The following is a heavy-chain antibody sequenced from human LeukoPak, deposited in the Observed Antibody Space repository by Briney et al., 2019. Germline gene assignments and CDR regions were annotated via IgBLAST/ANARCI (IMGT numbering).Heavy chain of an antibody. D-gene: IGHD6-13*01. Sequence: SETLSLTCTVSGGSISSYYWSWIRQPPGQGLAWIGYIYYSGSTNYNPSLKSRVTISVDTSKNQFSLKLSSVTAADTAVYYCTTFRYSSSWYFFDYWGQGTLVTVSS. CDR1: GGSISSYY. J-gene: IGHJ4*02. CDR2: IYYSGST. CDR3: TTFRYSSSWYFFDY. V-gene: IGHV4-59*08.